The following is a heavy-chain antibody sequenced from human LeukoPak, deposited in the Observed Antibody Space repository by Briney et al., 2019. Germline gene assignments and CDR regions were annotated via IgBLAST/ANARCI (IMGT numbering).Heavy chain of an antibody. V-gene: IGHV3-30*18. CDR3: AKEFNRGLPDY. J-gene: IGHJ4*02. CDR2: ISYDGSNE. Sequence: QAGGSLRLSCAASEFTFSSYGMHWVRQAPGKGLEWVAVISYDGSNEYYADSVKGRFTISRDNSKNTLYLQMSSLRAEDTAVYYCAKEFNRGLPDYWGQGTLVTVPS. D-gene: IGHD2-21*01. CDR1: EFTFSSYG.